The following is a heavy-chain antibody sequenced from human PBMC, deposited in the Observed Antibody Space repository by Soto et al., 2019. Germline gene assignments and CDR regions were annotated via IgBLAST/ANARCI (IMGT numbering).Heavy chain of an antibody. CDR1: GGSISSGGYY. V-gene: IGHV4-31*03. CDR2: IYYSGST. J-gene: IGHJ4*02. Sequence: QVQLQESGPGLVKPSQTLSLTCTVSGGSISSGGYYWSWIRQHPGKGLEWIGYIYYSGSTYYNPSLKSRVTISVDTSKNQFSLNLSSVTAADTAVYYCARSRDSRGYYPTFHDYWGQGTLVTVSS. CDR3: ARSRDSRGYYPTFHDY. D-gene: IGHD3-22*01.